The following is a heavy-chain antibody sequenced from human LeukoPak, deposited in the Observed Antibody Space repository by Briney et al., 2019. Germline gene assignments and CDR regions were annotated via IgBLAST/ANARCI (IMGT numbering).Heavy chain of an antibody. J-gene: IGHJ4*02. CDR3: AREGGAPGHTNEFDY. CDR2: ITFTGNT. Sequence: SETLSLTCSVSGITPFHWSWIRQTPGKGLEWIGHITFTGNTNYNPSLKSRVTISLGMSNNQFSLELKAVTAADTAVYYCAREGGAPGHTNEFDYWGQGILVTVSS. V-gene: IGHV4-59*01. D-gene: IGHD1-1*01. CDR1: GITPFH.